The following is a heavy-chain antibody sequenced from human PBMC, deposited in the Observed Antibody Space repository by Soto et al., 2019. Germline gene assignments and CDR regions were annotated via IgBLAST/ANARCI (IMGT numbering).Heavy chain of an antibody. V-gene: IGHV3-11*06. Sequence: QVQLVESGGGLVKPGGSLRLSCAASGFTFSDYYMSWIRQAPGKGLEWLSYISGSSDNTNYADSVKGRFTISRDNTKKSLYLEMNSLRAEDTAVYYCATITMMTWGQGTLVTVSS. D-gene: IGHD3-22*01. CDR3: ATITMMT. CDR1: GFTFSDYY. CDR2: ISGSSDNT. J-gene: IGHJ5*02.